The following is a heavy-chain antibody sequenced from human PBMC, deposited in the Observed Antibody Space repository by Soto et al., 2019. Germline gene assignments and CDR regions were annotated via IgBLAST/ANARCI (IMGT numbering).Heavy chain of an antibody. CDR3: ARDDDYEANAFDY. D-gene: IGHD3-22*01. J-gene: IGHJ4*02. V-gene: IGHV3-33*01. CDR2: IWNDGIRK. CDR1: GFTFSRYG. Sequence: GGSLRLSCAASGFTFSRYGMHWVRQAPGKGLEWVALIWNDGIRKVYVDSVKGRFTISRDNSKNTLDLQMNSLRAEDTAVYYCARDDDYEANAFDYWGPGTLVTV.